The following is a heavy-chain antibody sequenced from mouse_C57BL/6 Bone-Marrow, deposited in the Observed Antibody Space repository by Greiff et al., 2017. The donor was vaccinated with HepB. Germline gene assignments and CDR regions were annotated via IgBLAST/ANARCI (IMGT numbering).Heavy chain of an antibody. D-gene: IGHD2-4*01. V-gene: IGHV14-4*01. J-gene: IGHJ3*01. CDR1: GFNIKDDY. CDR3: TTGGDYDWFAY. Sequence: EVQLQQSGAELVRPGASVKLSCTASGFNIKDDYMHWVKQRPEQGLEWIGWIDPENGYTEYASKFQGKATITADTSSNTAYLQLSSLTSEDTAVYYCTTGGDYDWFAYWGQGTLVTVSA. CDR2: IDPENGYT.